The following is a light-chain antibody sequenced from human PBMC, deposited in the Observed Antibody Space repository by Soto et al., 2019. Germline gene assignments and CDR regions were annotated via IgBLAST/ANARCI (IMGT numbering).Light chain of an antibody. CDR3: QQYKSYPWT. V-gene: IGKV1-5*03. J-gene: IGKJ1*01. CDR2: KAS. Sequence: DIQMTQSPSTLSGSVGDRVSITCLASQTISSWLAWYQQKPGKAPKLLIYKASTLKSGVPSRFSGSGSGTEFTLTISSLQPDDFAIYFCQQYKSYPWTLGQGTKVDIK. CDR1: QTISSW.